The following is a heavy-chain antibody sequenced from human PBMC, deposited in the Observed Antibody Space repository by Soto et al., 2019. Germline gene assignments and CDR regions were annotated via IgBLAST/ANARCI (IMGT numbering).Heavy chain of an antibody. CDR1: GGSISSGGYS. D-gene: IGHD3-10*01. V-gene: IGHV4-30-2*01. J-gene: IGHJ6*02. CDR3: ARGAGSGSDYYYYYGMDV. CDR2: IYHSGST. Sequence: SETLSLTCAVSGGSISSGGYSWSWIRQPPGKGLEWIGYIYHSGSTYYNPSLKSRVTISVDRSKNQFSLKPSSVTAADTAVYYCARGAGSGSDYYYYYGMDVWGHGTTVTVSS.